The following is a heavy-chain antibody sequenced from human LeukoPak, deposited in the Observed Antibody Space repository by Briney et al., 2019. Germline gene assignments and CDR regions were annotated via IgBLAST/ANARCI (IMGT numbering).Heavy chain of an antibody. Sequence: SETLSLTCAVYGGSFSGYYLSWIRQPPGKGLEWIGEINHSGSTNYNPSLKSRVTISVDTSKNQFSLKLSSVTAADTAVYYCVRASRYYYDSSGSHGDYWGQGTLVTVSS. CDR3: VRASRYYYDSSGSHGDY. V-gene: IGHV4-34*01. D-gene: IGHD3-22*01. CDR2: INHSGST. CDR1: GGSFSGYY. J-gene: IGHJ4*02.